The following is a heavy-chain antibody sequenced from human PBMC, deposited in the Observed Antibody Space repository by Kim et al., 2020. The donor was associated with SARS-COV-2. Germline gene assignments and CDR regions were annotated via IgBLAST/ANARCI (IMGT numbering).Heavy chain of an antibody. V-gene: IGHV3-33*08. D-gene: IGHD2-2*01. CDR1: GFTFSSYA. CDR3: ARGEAEVVVFGAVGMDV. Sequence: GGSLRLSCAASGFTFSSYAMHWVRQAPGKGLEWVAVIWYDGSNRYYVDSVKGRFTISRDNSKNTLFLQMDSLRVEETAVYYCARGEAEVVVFGAVGMDVWGQGPTVTVLS. J-gene: IGHJ6*01. CDR2: IWYDGSNR.